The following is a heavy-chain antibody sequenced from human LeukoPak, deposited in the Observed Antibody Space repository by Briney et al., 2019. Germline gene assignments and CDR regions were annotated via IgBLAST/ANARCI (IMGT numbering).Heavy chain of an antibody. CDR2: ISTSGSTI. Sequence: PGGSLRLSCAASESTFSSYSMNWVRQAPGKGLEWVSYISTSGSTIYYADSVKGRFTISRDNAKNSLYLQMNSLRAEDTAVYYCARGSLVHYYGSGSYRIRAGFDYWGQGTLVTVSS. J-gene: IGHJ4*02. CDR1: ESTFSSYS. CDR3: ARGSLVHYYGSGSYRIRAGFDY. D-gene: IGHD3-10*01. V-gene: IGHV3-48*04.